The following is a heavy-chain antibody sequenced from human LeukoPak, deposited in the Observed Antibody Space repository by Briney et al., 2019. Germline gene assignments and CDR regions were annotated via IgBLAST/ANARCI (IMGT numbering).Heavy chain of an antibody. J-gene: IGHJ4*02. D-gene: IGHD3-22*01. V-gene: IGHV3-53*01. CDR1: GFTVSSNY. Sequence: HSGGSLRLSCAASGFTVSSNYMSWVRQAPGKGLEWVSVIYSGGSTYYADSVKGRFTISRDNSKNTLYLQMNSLRAEDTAVYCCAGALRSGHYFFDYWGQGTLVTVSS. CDR2: IYSGGST. CDR3: AGALRSGHYFFDY.